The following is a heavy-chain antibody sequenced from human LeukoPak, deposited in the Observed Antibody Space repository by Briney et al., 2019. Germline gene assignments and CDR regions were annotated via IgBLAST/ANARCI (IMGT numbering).Heavy chain of an antibody. CDR1: GGSITSGGYY. D-gene: IGHD3-22*01. Sequence: PSETLSLTCTVSGGSITSGGYYWSWIRQLPGKGLDWIGYIHYSGSTYYNPSLKSRVTISVDTSKNQFSLKLSSVTAADTAVYYCARGRRGASGYFISYYFDYWGQGTLVTVSS. CDR3: ARGRRGASGYFISYYFDY. J-gene: IGHJ4*02. CDR2: IHYSGST. V-gene: IGHV4-31*03.